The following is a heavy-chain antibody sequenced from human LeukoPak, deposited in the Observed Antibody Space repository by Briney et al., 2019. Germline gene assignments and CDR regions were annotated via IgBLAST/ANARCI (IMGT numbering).Heavy chain of an antibody. CDR1: GGSISSYY. J-gene: IGHJ4*02. D-gene: IGHD6-13*01. CDR2: ISDSGST. Sequence: SETLSLTCTVSGGSISSYYWSWVRQPPGKGLEWIGYISDSGSTNYNPSLKSRVTISVDTSKNKFFLILSSVTAADTAVYYCARRYSSSWYRTFDYWGQGTLVTVSS. CDR3: ARRYSSSWYRTFDY. V-gene: IGHV4-59*08.